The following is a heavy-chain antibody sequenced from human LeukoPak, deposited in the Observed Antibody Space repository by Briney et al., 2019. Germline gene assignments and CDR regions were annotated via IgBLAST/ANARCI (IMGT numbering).Heavy chain of an antibody. CDR2: IIPIFGTA. CDR1: GGTFSSYA. D-gene: IGHD3-10*01. V-gene: IGHV1-69*13. Sequence: ASVKVSCKASGGTFSSYAISWVRQAPGQGLEWMGGIIPIFGTANYAQKFQGRVTITADESTSTAYMELSSLRSEDTAVYYCAVLYGSGSYYIDAFDIWGQGTMVTVSS. CDR3: AVLYGSGSYYIDAFDI. J-gene: IGHJ3*02.